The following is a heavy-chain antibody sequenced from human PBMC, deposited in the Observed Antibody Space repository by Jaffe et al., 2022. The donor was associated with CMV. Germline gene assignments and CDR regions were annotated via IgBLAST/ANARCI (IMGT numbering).Heavy chain of an antibody. V-gene: IGHV3-15*01. CDR2: IKSKTDGGTT. CDR3: TTVPLLWFGSEDAPSDY. Sequence: EVQLVESGGGLVKPGGSLRLSCAASGFTFSNAWMSWVRQAPGKGLEWVGRIKSKTDGGTTDYAAPVKGRFTISRDDSKNTLYLQMNSLKTEDTAVYYCTTVPLLWFGSEDAPSDYWGQGTLVTVSS. J-gene: IGHJ4*02. D-gene: IGHD3-10*01. CDR1: GFTFSNAW.